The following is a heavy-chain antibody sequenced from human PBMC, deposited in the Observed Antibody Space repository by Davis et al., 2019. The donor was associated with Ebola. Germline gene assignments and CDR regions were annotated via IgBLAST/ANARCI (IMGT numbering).Heavy chain of an antibody. CDR2: FYTSGST. D-gene: IGHD6-13*01. J-gene: IGHJ6*03. CDR3: VRDIAYCIDV. Sequence: SETLSLTCTVSGDSISSGSYYWSWIRQPAGKGLEWIGHFYTSGSTNYNPSLKSRVTISVDTSKNQSSLQLNSVTPEDTAVYYCVRDIAYCIDVWGEGTTVTVS. CDR1: GDSISSGSYY. V-gene: IGHV4-61*09.